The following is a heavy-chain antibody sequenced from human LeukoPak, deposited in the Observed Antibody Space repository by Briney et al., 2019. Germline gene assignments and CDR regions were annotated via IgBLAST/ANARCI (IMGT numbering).Heavy chain of an antibody. CDR3: ARRAGAYSHPYDY. D-gene: IGHD4/OR15-4a*01. CDR2: ISGSGGYT. CDR1: GFTFSNYA. Sequence: GGSLRLSCAASGFTFSNYAVTWVRQAPGKGLEWVSSISGSGGYTYYADSVKGRFTISRDNSKNTLYLQMNSLRAEDTAVYYCARRAGAYSHPYDYWGQGTLVTVSS. V-gene: IGHV3-23*01. J-gene: IGHJ4*02.